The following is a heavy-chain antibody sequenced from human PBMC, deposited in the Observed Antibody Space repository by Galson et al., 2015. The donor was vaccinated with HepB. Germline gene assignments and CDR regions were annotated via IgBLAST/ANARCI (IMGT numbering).Heavy chain of an antibody. J-gene: IGHJ4*02. V-gene: IGHV3-48*02. CDR2: ISSSSGTI. Sequence: SLRLSCAASGFTFSSYGMNWVRQAPGKGLEWVSYISSSSGTIYYADSVKGRFTISRDNAKNSLYLQMNSLRDEDTAVYYCARVLRAGRFLEWVLGPFDYWGQGTLVTVSS. CDR1: GFTFSSYG. CDR3: ARVLRAGRFLEWVLGPFDY. D-gene: IGHD3-3*01.